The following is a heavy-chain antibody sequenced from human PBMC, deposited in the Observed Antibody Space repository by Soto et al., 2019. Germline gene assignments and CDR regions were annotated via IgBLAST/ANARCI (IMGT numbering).Heavy chain of an antibody. Sequence: QVQLVQSGAEVKKPGASVKVSCKASGYTFTSYGISWVRQAPGQGLEWMGWIGAYNGNTNYAQKLQGRVTMTTDTSTSTAYMELRSLRSDDTAVYYCARDQGIAAAGPYYYYGMDVWGQGTTVTVSS. J-gene: IGHJ6*02. CDR3: ARDQGIAAAGPYYYYGMDV. V-gene: IGHV1-18*01. D-gene: IGHD6-13*01. CDR2: IGAYNGNT. CDR1: GYTFTSYG.